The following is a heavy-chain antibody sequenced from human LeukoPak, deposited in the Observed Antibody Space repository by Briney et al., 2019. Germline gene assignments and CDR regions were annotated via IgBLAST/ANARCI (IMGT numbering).Heavy chain of an antibody. CDR3: ARGAPYDSSGYYLEGSYWFFDL. CDR1: GGSFSGYY. D-gene: IGHD3-22*01. V-gene: IGHV4-34*01. CDR2: INHSGST. J-gene: IGHJ2*01. Sequence: SETLSLTCAVYGGSFSGYYWSWIRQPPGKGLEWIGEINHSGSTNYNPSLKSRVTISVDTSKNQFSLKLNSVTAADTAVYYCARGAPYDSSGYYLEGSYWFFDLWGRGTQVTVSS.